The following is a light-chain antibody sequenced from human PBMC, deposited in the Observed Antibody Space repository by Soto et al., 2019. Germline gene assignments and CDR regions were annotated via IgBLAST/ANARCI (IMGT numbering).Light chain of an antibody. V-gene: IGKV3-15*01. Sequence: EIVLTQSPGTLSLSPGERATLSCRASQSVSSSFLAWYQQNPGQAPRLLIYGASTRATSIPARFSGSGSGTESNLTISSLQSEDFGVYYCQQYNNWPRATFGGGTKVDIK. CDR1: QSVSSS. J-gene: IGKJ4*01. CDR2: GAS. CDR3: QQYNNWPRAT.